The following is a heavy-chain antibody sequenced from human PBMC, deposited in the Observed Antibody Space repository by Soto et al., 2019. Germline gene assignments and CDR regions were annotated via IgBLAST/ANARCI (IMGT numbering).Heavy chain of an antibody. V-gene: IGHV2-5*01. J-gene: IGHJ4*02. D-gene: IGHD6-19*01. CDR3: AHRPSGWFLFDY. Sequence: QITLKESGPTLVKPTQTLTLTCTFSGFSLSTSGVGVGCIRQSPGKALQWLALIYWNGDKRYNPSLKTRLTITKVTSKNQVVLTLTNMDPVDTATYYCAHRPSGWFLFDYWGQGTLVTVSS. CDR2: IYWNGDK. CDR1: GFSLSTSGVG.